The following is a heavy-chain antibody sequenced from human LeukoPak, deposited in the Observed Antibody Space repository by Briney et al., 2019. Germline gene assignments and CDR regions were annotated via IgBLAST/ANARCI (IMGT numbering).Heavy chain of an antibody. V-gene: IGHV3-48*01. CDR1: GFTFSSYW. CDR3: ASALVVTAVDY. J-gene: IGHJ4*02. D-gene: IGHD2-21*02. CDR2: ISGGSSTR. Sequence: GGSLRLSCAASGFTFSSYWMNWVRQAPGKGLEWVSYISGGSSTRYYADSVKGRFSISRDNAKNSLYLQMNSLRAEDTAVYYCASALVVTAVDYWGQGTLVTVSS.